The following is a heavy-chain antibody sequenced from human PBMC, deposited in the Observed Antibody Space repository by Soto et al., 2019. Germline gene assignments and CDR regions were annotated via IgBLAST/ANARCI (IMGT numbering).Heavy chain of an antibody. CDR3: ARKTYYDFWSGYPSPGMDV. CDR2: ISYEGSNK. Sequence: HPGGSLRLSCAASGFTFSPHAMHWVRQGPGKGLEWVAVISYEGSNKYYADSVKGRFTISRDNAKNSLYLQMNSLRAEDTAVYYCARKTYYDFWSGYPSPGMDVWGQGTTVTVSS. CDR1: GFTFSPHA. V-gene: IGHV3-30-3*01. J-gene: IGHJ6*02. D-gene: IGHD3-3*01.